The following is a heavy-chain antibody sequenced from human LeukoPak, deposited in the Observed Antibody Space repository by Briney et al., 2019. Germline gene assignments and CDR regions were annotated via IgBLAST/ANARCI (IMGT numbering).Heavy chain of an antibody. D-gene: IGHD1-26*01. CDR1: GGSISSYY. J-gene: IGHJ4*02. Sequence: SETLSLTCTVSGGSISSYYWSWIRQPPGKGLEWIGYIYYSGSTYYNPSLKSRVTISVDTSKNQFSLKLSSVTAADTAVYYCARGSIVGAFSLDYWGQGTLVTVSS. CDR3: ARGSIVGAFSLDY. V-gene: IGHV4-59*08. CDR2: IYYSGST.